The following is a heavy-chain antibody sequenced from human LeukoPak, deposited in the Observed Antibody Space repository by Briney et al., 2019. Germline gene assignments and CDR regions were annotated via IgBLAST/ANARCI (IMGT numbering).Heavy chain of an antibody. J-gene: IGHJ6*03. Sequence: PSETLSLTCTVSGGSISSSSYYWRWVRQPPGKGLEWIVSIYYSGSTYYNPSLKSRVTISVDTSKNQFSLKLSSVTAADTAVYYCARHVGYSSSWYPDYYYYYYMDVWGKGTTVTVSS. CDR1: GGSISSSSYY. CDR3: ARHVGYSSSWYPDYYYYYYMDV. CDR2: IYYSGST. D-gene: IGHD6-13*01. V-gene: IGHV4-39*01.